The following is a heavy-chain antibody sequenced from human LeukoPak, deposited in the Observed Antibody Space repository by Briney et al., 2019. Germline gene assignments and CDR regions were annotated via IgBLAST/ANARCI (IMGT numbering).Heavy chain of an antibody. D-gene: IGHD2-15*01. V-gene: IGHV1-24*01. J-gene: IGHJ4*02. CDR2: FDPEDGET. CDR1: GYTLTELS. Sequence: ASVKGSCKVSGYTLTELSMHWVRQAPGKGLEWMGGFDPEDGETIYAQKFQGRVTMTEDTSTDTAYMELSSLRSEDTAVYYCAAKPAGGGWYYFDYWGQGTLVTVSS. CDR3: AAKPAGGGWYYFDY.